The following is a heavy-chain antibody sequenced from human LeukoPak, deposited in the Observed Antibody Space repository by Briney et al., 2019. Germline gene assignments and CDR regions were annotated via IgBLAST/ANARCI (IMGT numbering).Heavy chain of an antibody. CDR2: ISGSGGST. V-gene: IGHV3-23*01. CDR1: GFTFSRYA. J-gene: IGHJ4*02. CDR3: AKDVAAAVY. Sequence: GGSLRLSCAASGFTFSRYAMSWLRQAPGKGLEWVSAISGSGGSTYYADSVEGRFPISRDNYKNTLYLQMKSLRAEHSAVFYCAKDVAAAVYWGQGTLVTVSS. D-gene: IGHD2-15*01.